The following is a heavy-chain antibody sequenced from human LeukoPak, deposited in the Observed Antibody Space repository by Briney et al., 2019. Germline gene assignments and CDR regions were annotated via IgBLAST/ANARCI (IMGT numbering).Heavy chain of an antibody. V-gene: IGHV4-34*01. CDR2: INHSGST. CDR1: GGSFSGYY. Sequence: SETLSLTCAVYGGSFSGYYWSWIRQPPGKGLEWIGGINHSGSTNYNPSLKSRVTISVDTSKNQFSLKLRSVTAADTALYFCARGLVLATDDAFDIWGQGTLVTVSS. CDR3: ARGLVLATDDAFDI. J-gene: IGHJ3*02. D-gene: IGHD5-12*01.